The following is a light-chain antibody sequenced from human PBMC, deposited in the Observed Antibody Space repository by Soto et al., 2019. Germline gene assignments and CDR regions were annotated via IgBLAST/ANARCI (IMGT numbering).Light chain of an antibody. CDR3: RQYNNWPRT. J-gene: IGKJ1*01. Sequence: EIAMTQSPGTLSVSPGERATLPCRARQSVSSNLAWYQQKPGQAPRLLIYGASTRATGIPARFSGGGSGTEFTLTISSLQSEDSAVYYCRQYNNWPRTFGQGTKVDIK. CDR1: QSVSSN. V-gene: IGKV3-15*01. CDR2: GAS.